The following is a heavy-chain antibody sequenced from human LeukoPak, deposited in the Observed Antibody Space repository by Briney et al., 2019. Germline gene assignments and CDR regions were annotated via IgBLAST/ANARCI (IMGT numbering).Heavy chain of an antibody. D-gene: IGHD6-19*01. CDR3: ARGSERVAVAGSPLFW. CDR2: INPNSGGT. J-gene: IGHJ4*02. Sequence: ASVKVSCKASGYTFTDYYMHWVRQAPGQGLEWMGWINPNSGGTDYAQKFQGRVTMTRDTSISTAYMELSRLRSDDTAVYYCARGSERVAVAGSPLFWWGQGTLVTVSS. CDR1: GYTFTDYY. V-gene: IGHV1-2*02.